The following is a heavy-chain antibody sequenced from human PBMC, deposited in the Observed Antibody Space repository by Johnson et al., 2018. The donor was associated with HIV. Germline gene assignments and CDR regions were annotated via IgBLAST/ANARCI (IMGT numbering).Heavy chain of an antibody. D-gene: IGHD6-13*01. CDR3: ARTERYSSSWSTEQHAFDI. Sequence: QVQLVESGGGVVQPGRSLRLSCAASGFTFSSYAMHWVRQAPGKGLEWVAVIAYDGSNKYYADSVKGRFTISSDNSKNTLYLHMNSLRAEDTAVYYCARTERYSSSWSTEQHAFDIWGQGTMVTVSS. V-gene: IGHV3-30*04. CDR1: GFTFSSYA. CDR2: IAYDGSNK. J-gene: IGHJ3*02.